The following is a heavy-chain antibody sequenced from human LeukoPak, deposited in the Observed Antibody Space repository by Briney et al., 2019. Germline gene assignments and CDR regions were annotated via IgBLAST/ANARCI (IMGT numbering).Heavy chain of an antibody. Sequence: LETLSLTRTVSGGSIGTYYWSWIRQSPGKGLEGIGYIYVTGTTRYNPYLQSRVTISVDTSRNQFFLQMSSVTAADPRVYYCARHIGGGIEDMDVWGKGIKVTVSS. CDR2: IYVTGTT. CDR1: GGSIGTYY. D-gene: IGHD3-16*02. V-gene: IGHV4-59*08. J-gene: IGHJ6*04. CDR3: ARHIGGGIEDMDV.